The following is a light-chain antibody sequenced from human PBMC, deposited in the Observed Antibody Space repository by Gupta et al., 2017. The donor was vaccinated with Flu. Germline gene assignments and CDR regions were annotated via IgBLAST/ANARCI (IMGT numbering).Light chain of an antibody. V-gene: IGKV2-28*01. CDR3: MQALQTPYT. J-gene: IGKJ2*01. CDR1: QSLLHRNEYNC. CDR2: LGS. Sequence: IVMIQSPLSLSVTPGEPASISCRSSQSLLHRNEYNCLDWYLQKPGQSPQLLIYLGSYRASGVPDRFSGSKSGTDFTLKINRVEAEDVGVYYCMQALQTPYTFGQGTKLEIK.